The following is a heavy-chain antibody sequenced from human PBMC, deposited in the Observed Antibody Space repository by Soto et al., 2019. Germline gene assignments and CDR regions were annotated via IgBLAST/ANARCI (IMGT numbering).Heavy chain of an antibody. J-gene: IGHJ4*02. D-gene: IGHD5-18*01. V-gene: IGHV4-59*12. CDR1: GGSMRDYY. CDR3: AREGRIQLWYYFDY. Sequence: PSETLSLTCSVSGGSMRDYYWSWIRQPPGKGLEWIGYIYYSGSTNYNPSLKSRVTISVDTSKNQFSLKLSSVTAADTAVYYCAREGRIQLWYYFDYWGQGTLVTVSS. CDR2: IYYSGST.